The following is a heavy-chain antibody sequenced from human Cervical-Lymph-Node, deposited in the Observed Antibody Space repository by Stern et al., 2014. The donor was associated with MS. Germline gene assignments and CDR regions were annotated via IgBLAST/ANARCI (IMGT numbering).Heavy chain of an antibody. CDR3: ARDPLSYYFDDTGDYYFDY. Sequence: QVQLVQSGAEAKKPGASVKISCKASGYTFSSYSLHLVRQAPGQRPEWIGWINAGNCNTTSSQKFQGRVTLARDSSASTAYMELTSLRSEDTAVYYCARDPLSYYFDDTGDYYFDYWGQGTLVTVSS. V-gene: IGHV1-3*01. D-gene: IGHD3-22*01. J-gene: IGHJ4*02. CDR1: GYTFSSYS. CDR2: INAGNCNT.